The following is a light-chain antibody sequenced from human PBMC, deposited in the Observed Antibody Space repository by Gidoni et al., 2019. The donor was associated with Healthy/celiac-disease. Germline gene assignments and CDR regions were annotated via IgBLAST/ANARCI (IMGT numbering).Light chain of an antibody. CDR3: QQSYSTLFT. J-gene: IGKJ3*01. Sequence: DIQMTQSPSSLSASVGDRVTITCRASQSISSYLNWYQQKPGKAPKLLIYAASSLQSGVPSRFSGSGSGTDFTLTISSLQPEDFATYYCQQSYSTLFTFGPXTKVGIK. V-gene: IGKV1-39*01. CDR1: QSISSY. CDR2: AAS.